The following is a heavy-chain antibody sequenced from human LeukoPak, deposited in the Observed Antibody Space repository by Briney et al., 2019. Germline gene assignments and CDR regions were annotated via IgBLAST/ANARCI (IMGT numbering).Heavy chain of an antibody. Sequence: GRSLRLSCAASGFTFSDYGMHWVRQAPGKGLEWVAVVSSSGGTKFYVDSLKGRFTISRDNSKSTLYLQMDSLRPEDTAVYYCAKDRFSYASGNTDYWGQGTLVTVSS. D-gene: IGHD3-10*01. CDR3: AKDRFSYASGNTDY. CDR1: GFTFSDYG. CDR2: VSSSGGTK. V-gene: IGHV3-30*18. J-gene: IGHJ4*02.